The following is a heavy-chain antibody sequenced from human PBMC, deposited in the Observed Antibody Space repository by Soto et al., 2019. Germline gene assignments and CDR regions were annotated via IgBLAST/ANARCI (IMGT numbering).Heavy chain of an antibody. J-gene: IGHJ4*01. CDR2: ISGTSAVT. CDR3: TRDPRLVDY. Sequence: KPGGSLRLSCSASGFTFSDHYMTWIRQAPGKGLEWISYISGTSAVTNYADSVKGRFTISRDNAKNSLYLQMNGLRVEDTAVYYCTRDPRLVDYWGQGTRVTVSS. CDR1: GFTFSDHY. V-gene: IGHV3-11*05. D-gene: IGHD3-9*01.